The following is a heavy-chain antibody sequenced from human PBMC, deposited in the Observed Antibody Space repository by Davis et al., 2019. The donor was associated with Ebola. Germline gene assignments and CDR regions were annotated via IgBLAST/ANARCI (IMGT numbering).Heavy chain of an antibody. CDR2: INPNTVRT. D-gene: IGHD3-10*01. J-gene: IGHJ6*04. Sequence: ASVKVSCKAFAYPFTDYFLHWVRQAPGQGLEWMGRINPNTVRTTYAQKFRDRVTMTRDTSISTAYMEVTRLISDDTAVYYCARDLATSSGAHFFYFGMDVWGEGTSVAVSS. CDR3: ARDLATSSGAHFFYFGMDV. V-gene: IGHV1-2*06. CDR1: AYPFTDYF.